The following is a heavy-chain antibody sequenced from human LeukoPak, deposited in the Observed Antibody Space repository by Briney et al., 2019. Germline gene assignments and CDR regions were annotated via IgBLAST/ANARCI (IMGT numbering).Heavy chain of an antibody. J-gene: IGHJ4*02. CDR1: GGSFSGYY. D-gene: IGHD6-13*01. CDR2: INHSGST. V-gene: IGHV4-34*01. CDR3: AKEKSSSWYGGYFDY. Sequence: SETLSLTCAVYGGSFSGYYWSWIRQPPGKGLEWIGEINHSGSTNYNPSLKSRVTISVDTSKNQFSLKLSSVTAEDTAVYYCAKEKSSSWYGGYFDYWGQGTLVTVSS.